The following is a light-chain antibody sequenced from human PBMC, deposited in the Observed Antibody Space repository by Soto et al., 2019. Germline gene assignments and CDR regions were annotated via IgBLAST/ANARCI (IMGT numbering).Light chain of an antibody. Sequence: QSALTQPPSASGSLGQSVTISCTGTRSDVGGYNYVSWYQQHPGKAPRFMIYEVSKRPSGVPDRFSASKSGNTASLTVSGLQAEDEAEYYCSSYAGNNNYVFGTGTKVTVL. V-gene: IGLV2-8*01. CDR3: SSYAGNNNYV. CDR2: EVS. CDR1: RSDVGGYNY. J-gene: IGLJ1*01.